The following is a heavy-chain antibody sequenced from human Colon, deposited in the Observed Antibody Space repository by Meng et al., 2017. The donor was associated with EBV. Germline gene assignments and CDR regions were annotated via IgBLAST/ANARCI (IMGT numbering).Heavy chain of an antibody. J-gene: IGHJ4*02. CDR2: INHSGSA. V-gene: IGHV4-34*02. CDR3: ARTFGYCSNNNCPRTLGY. Sequence: QVQPQQGGAGLLKPSETLSLTCGVSGGSLSGYYWSWIRHFPGRTLEFIGDINHSGSANYNQSLRSRVTISVDTSKNQIFLNLHSVTAADTAVYHCARTFGYCSNNNCPRTLGYWGQGTLVTVSS. D-gene: IGHD2-2*03. CDR1: GGSLSGYY.